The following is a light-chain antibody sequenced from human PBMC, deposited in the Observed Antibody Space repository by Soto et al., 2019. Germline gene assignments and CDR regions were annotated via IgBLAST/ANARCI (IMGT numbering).Light chain of an antibody. CDR1: SGHSSYI. J-gene: IGLJ7*01. Sequence: QSVLTQSSSASASLGSSVKLTRTLSSGHSSYIIAWHQQQPGKAPRYLMKLEGSGSYNKGSGVPDRFSGSSSGADRYLTISNLQSEDEADYYCETWDSNTHTVFGGGTQLTVL. V-gene: IGLV4-60*03. CDR2: LEGSGSY. CDR3: ETWDSNTHTV.